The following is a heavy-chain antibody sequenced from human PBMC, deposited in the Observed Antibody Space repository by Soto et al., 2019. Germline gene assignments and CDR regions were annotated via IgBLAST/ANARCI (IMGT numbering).Heavy chain of an antibody. V-gene: IGHV3-7*01. D-gene: IGHD1-1*01. Sequence: QPGGSLRLSCAASGFTFSSYWMSWVRQAPGKGLEWVANIKQDGSEKYYVDSVKGRFTISRDNAKNSLYLQMNSLRAEDTAVYYCARVEANDYYYYYYMDVWGKGTTVTVSS. CDR2: IKQDGSEK. CDR3: ARVEANDYYYYYYMDV. J-gene: IGHJ6*03. CDR1: GFTFSSYW.